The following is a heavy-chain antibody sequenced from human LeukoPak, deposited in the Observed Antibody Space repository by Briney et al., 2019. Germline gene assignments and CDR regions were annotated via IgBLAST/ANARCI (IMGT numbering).Heavy chain of an antibody. CDR1: GGSISSSSYY. Sequence: SETLSLSCTVSGGSISSSSYYWGWIRQPPGKGLEWIGSIYYSGSSYYNPSLKSRVTISLDTSKNQFSLRLSSVTAADTAVYYCARVVPATTDGFDYWGQGTLVTVSS. D-gene: IGHD2-2*01. V-gene: IGHV4-39*07. J-gene: IGHJ4*02. CDR3: ARVVPATTDGFDY. CDR2: IYYSGSS.